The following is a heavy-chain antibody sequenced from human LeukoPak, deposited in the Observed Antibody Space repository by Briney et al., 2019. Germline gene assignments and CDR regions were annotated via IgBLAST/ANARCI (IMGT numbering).Heavy chain of an antibody. CDR3: VRHVARAFDI. CDR1: GGSFTNYH. J-gene: IGHJ3*02. CDR2: INHSGST. V-gene: IGHV4-34*01. Sequence: SETLSLTCAVYGGSFTNYHWSWIRQPPGKGLEWIGEINHSGSTKYNPSLKSRVTISIDTSKNQLSLKLSSVTAADTAVYSCVRHVARAFDIWGQGTKVTVSS.